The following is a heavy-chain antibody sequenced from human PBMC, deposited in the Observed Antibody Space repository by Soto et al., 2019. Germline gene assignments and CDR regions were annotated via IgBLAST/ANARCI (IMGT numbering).Heavy chain of an antibody. CDR3: ASGPALAAAGSGTYYYYYGMDV. Sequence: EVQLVESGGGLVKPGGSLRLSCAASGFTFSSYSMNWVRQAPGKRLEWVSSISSSSSYIYYADSVKGRFTISRDNAKNSLYLQMNSLRAEDTAVYYCASGPALAAAGSGTYYYYYGMDVWGQGTTVTVSS. V-gene: IGHV3-21*01. J-gene: IGHJ6*02. D-gene: IGHD6-13*01. CDR2: ISSSSSYI. CDR1: GFTFSSYS.